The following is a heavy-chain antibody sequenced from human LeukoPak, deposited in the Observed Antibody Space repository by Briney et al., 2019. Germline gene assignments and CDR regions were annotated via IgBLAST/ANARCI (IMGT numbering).Heavy chain of an antibody. CDR2: ISGSGTGT. CDR1: GITFSDYA. CDR3: ARGRLWFGEYDAFDI. V-gene: IGHV3-23*01. J-gene: IGHJ3*02. D-gene: IGHD3-10*01. Sequence: GGSLRLSCAASGITFSDYAMNWVRQAPGKGLQWVSVISGSGTGTYYADSVRGRFTISRDNSKNTLYLQMNSLRAEDTAVYYCARGRLWFGEYDAFDIWGQGTTVTVSS.